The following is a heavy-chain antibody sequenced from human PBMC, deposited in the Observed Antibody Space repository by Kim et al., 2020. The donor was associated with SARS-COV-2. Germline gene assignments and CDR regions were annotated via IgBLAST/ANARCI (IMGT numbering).Heavy chain of an antibody. J-gene: IGHJ4*02. Sequence: GGSLRLSCAGSGFTFSDHYMDWVRQAPGKGLEWVARIRKKANNYTTEYAASVKGRFTISRDDSKNSLYLQMSSLKTDDTAVYYCARGSYSDDSWYCGDYWGQGTLVTVSS. CDR1: GFTFSDHY. CDR3: ARGSYSDDSWYCGDY. D-gene: IGHD2-15*01. CDR2: IRKKANNYTT. V-gene: IGHV3-72*01.